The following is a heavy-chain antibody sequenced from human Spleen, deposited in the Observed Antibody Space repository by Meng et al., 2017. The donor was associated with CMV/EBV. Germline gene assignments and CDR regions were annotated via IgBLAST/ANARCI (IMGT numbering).Heavy chain of an antibody. D-gene: IGHD1-26*01. CDR1: GFTFTSYS. V-gene: IGHV3-48*04. Sequence: GESLKISCAASGFTFTSYSMNWVRQAPGKGLEWLTYISSSVSTISYADSVKGRFTISRDNAKNSLYLQMNSLRAEDTAVYYCATLSGTHLYYYYGMDVWGQGTTVTVSS. CDR2: ISSSVSTI. CDR3: ATLSGTHLYYYYGMDV. J-gene: IGHJ6*02.